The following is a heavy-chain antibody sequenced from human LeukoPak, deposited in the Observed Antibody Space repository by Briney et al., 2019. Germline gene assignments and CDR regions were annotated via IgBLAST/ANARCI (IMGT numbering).Heavy chain of an antibody. CDR1: GGSISSYY. J-gene: IGHJ5*02. Sequence: SETLSLTCTVSGGSISSYYWSWIRQPPGKGLEWIGEINHSGSTNYNPSLKSRVTISVDTSKNQFSLKLSSVTAADTAVYYCARRGYPRWFDPWGQGTLVTVSS. CDR3: ARRGYPRWFDP. CDR2: INHSGST. D-gene: IGHD2-15*01. V-gene: IGHV4-34*01.